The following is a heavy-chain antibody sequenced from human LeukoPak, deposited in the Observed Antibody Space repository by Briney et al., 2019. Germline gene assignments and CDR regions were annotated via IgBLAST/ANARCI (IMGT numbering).Heavy chain of an antibody. CDR1: GFTFSSYA. J-gene: IGHJ4*02. Sequence: GGSLRLSCAASGFTFSSYAMSWVRQAPGKGLEWVSAISGSGGSTYYADSVKGRFTISRDNSKNTLYLQMNSLRGEDTAVYYCAKLTNVSSTYFDYWGQGTLVTVSS. CDR3: AKLTNVSSTYFDY. CDR2: ISGSGGST. D-gene: IGHD1-1*01. V-gene: IGHV3-23*01.